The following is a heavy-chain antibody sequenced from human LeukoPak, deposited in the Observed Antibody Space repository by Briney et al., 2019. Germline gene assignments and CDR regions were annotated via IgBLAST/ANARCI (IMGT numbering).Heavy chain of an antibody. CDR1: GYNFISYY. J-gene: IGHJ6*02. Sequence: ASVKVSCEASGYNFISYYMHWVRQAPGQGLEWMGIINPSGGSTSYAQKFQDRVTMTRDTSTSTVYMELSSLKSEDTAVYYCAREDVVLVDAVRYYYYGMDVWGQGTTVTVSS. V-gene: IGHV1-46*01. D-gene: IGHD2-8*01. CDR3: AREDVVLVDAVRYYYYGMDV. CDR2: INPSGGST.